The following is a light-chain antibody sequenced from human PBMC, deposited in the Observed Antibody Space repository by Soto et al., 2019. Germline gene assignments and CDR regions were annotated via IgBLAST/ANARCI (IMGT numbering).Light chain of an antibody. CDR3: ATWDDGLYGPV. V-gene: IGLV1-44*01. CDR2: RDN. J-gene: IGLJ3*02. CDR1: RSNIGSNP. Sequence: QAVVTQPPSASGTPGQTVTISCSGTRSNIGSNPVQWYLQLPGTAPKLLIYRDNERPSGVPDRFSVSKSGTSASLAISGLQSEDEADYHCATWDDGLYGPVFGGGTKLTVL.